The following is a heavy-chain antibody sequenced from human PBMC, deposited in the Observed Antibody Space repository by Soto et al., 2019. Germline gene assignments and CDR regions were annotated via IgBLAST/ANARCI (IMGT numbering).Heavy chain of an antibody. D-gene: IGHD3-16*01. J-gene: IGHJ4*02. CDR3: AKNMITFGGVSDVFDY. Sequence: ALVKVACKASGYTFTIYGSSWVRQDPGQGLEWMGWISAYNGNTNYAQKLQGRVTMTTDTSTSTAYMELRSLRSDDTAVYYCAKNMITFGGVSDVFDYWGQGTLVTVSS. CDR1: GYTFTIYG. V-gene: IGHV1-18*01. CDR2: ISAYNGNT.